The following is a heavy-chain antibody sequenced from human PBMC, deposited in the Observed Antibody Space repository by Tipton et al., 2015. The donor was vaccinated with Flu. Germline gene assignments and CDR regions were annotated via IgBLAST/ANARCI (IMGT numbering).Heavy chain of an antibody. D-gene: IGHD6-13*01. J-gene: IGHJ6*02. V-gene: IGHV4-34*01. CDR1: GGSFSGYY. CDR2: INHSGST. CDR3: ARYSSSWSHYGMDV. Sequence: TLSLTCAVHGGSFSGYYWSWIRQPPGKGLEWIGEINHSGSTNYNPSLKSRVTISVDTSKNQFSLKLSSVTAADTAVYYCARYSSSWSHYGMDVWGQGTTVTVSS.